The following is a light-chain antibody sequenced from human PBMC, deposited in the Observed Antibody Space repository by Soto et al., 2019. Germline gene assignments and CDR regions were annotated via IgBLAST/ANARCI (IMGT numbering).Light chain of an antibody. V-gene: IGKV3-11*01. CDR3: QQRSSWPVFT. J-gene: IGKJ3*01. Sequence: EIVLAQSPATLSLSPGERATLSCRASQSVGRFLAWYQQKPGQAPRLLIYDASNRATGIPARFSGSGYGTDFTLTISSLEPEDFAVYYCQQRSSWPVFTFGPGTKVDI. CDR2: DAS. CDR1: QSVGRF.